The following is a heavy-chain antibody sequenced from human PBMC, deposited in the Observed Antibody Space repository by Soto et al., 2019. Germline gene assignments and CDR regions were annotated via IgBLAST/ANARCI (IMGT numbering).Heavy chain of an antibody. V-gene: IGHV3-11*01. CDR3: ARDQGSGYDILTGYYTNQDRFDY. Sequence: PGGVLRLSCAASGFTFSDYYNSLIRQGPGKGLEGGSYFSSSGSTIYYADSVKGRFTISRDNAKNSLYLQMNSLRAEDTAVYYCARDQGSGYDILTGYYTNQDRFDYWGQGTLVTAPQ. CDR1: GFTFSDYY. J-gene: IGHJ4*02. CDR2: FSSSGSTI. D-gene: IGHD3-9*01.